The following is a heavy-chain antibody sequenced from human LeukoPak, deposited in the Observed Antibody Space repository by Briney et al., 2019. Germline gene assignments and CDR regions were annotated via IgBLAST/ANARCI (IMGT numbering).Heavy chain of an antibody. CDR3: ARSYSRSLSHSY. V-gene: IGHV4-59*08. CDR2: IYYSGST. Sequence: SETLSLTCTVSGGSISSFLWSWIRQPPGKALEWIGYIYYSGSTNYNPSLKSRVTISVDTSKNQFSLKVAYVTAADTAVYYCARSYSRSLSHSYWGQGTLVTVSS. CDR1: GGSISSFL. J-gene: IGHJ4*02. D-gene: IGHD6-13*01.